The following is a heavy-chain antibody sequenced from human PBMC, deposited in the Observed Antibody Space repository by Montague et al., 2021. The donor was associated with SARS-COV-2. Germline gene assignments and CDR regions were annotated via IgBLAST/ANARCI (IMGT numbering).Heavy chain of an antibody. D-gene: IGHD3-3*01. V-gene: IGHV4-59*01. CDR1: GGSISNYY. CDR2: MYYSGST. Sequence: SETLSLTCTVSGGSISNYYWSWIRQSPGKGLEWIAYMYYSGSTKYNPSLKSRATISVDTSKNQFSLTLGSMTAADTAVYYCARARGGTIFGVIGASYGMDIWGQGTTVTVS. CDR3: ARARGGTIFGVIGASYGMDI. J-gene: IGHJ6*02.